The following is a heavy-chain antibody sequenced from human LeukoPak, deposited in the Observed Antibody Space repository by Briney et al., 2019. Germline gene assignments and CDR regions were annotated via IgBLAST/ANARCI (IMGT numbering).Heavy chain of an antibody. CDR3: ARVLVARRLDPPTIVKRYYFDY. J-gene: IGHJ4*02. D-gene: IGHD6-6*01. Sequence: SETLSLTCTVSGGSISSSIYYWGWIRQPPGKGLEWIGSIYYSGSTYYNPSLKSRVTISVDTSKNQFSLKLSSVTAADTAVYYGARVLVARRLDPPTIVKRYYFDYWGQGTLVTVSS. CDR1: GGSISSSIYY. V-gene: IGHV4-39*07. CDR2: IYYSGST.